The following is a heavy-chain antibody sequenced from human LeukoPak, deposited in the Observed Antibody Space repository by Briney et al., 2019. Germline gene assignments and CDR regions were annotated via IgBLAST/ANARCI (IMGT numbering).Heavy chain of an antibody. Sequence: SQTLSLTCTVSGGSITSGGNYWSWIRQHPGEGLEWFGYISHSGSTYYNPSLKSRVTISVDTSKNQFSMQLSSVTAADTAVYYCARYYCGSSSCPGVDYWGRGTLVTVSS. J-gene: IGHJ4*02. D-gene: IGHD2-2*01. CDR3: ARYYCGSSSCPGVDY. CDR2: ISHSGST. CDR1: GGSITSGGNY. V-gene: IGHV4-31*03.